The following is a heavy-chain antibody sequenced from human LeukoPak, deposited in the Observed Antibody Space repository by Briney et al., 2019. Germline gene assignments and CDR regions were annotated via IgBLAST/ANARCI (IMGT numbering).Heavy chain of an antibody. J-gene: IGHJ4*02. D-gene: IGHD2-2*01. CDR1: GGTFSSYA. CDR2: IIPIFGTA. CDR3: ARGVSTGYCSSTSCFSFDY. Sequence: GASVKVSCKASGGTFSSYAISWVRHAPGQGLEWMGGIIPIFGTANYAQKFQGRVTITADESTSTAYMDLSSLRSEDTDVYYCARGVSTGYCSSTSCFSFDYWGQGTLVTVSS. V-gene: IGHV1-69*13.